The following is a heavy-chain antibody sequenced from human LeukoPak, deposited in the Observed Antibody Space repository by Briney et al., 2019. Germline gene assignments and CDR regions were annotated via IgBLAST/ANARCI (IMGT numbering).Heavy chain of an antibody. D-gene: IGHD5/OR15-5a*01. Sequence: GGSLRLSCEVSGFPFGSFAMSWVRQPPVKGLEWVSAISGSGSNTYYADAVRGRFTVSRDNSKNTLYLQMSSLRAEDTAIYYCVKDVYHGGSFGPWGQGTLVTVSS. CDR3: VKDVYHGGSFGP. V-gene: IGHV3-23*01. J-gene: IGHJ5*02. CDR2: ISGSGSNT. CDR1: GFPFGSFA.